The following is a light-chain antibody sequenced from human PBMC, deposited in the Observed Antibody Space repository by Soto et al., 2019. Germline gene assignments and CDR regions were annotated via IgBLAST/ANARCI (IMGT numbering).Light chain of an antibody. CDR3: RQYGSTPFT. Sequence: EIVLTQSPGTLSLSPGDRATLSCRASQGVSTNSLAWYQQKLGQAPRLLIYGASSRTTGIPDRFSGNGSGTGFTLTISRLESEDFAVYYCRQYGSTPFTFGPGTKVDIK. CDR2: GAS. V-gene: IGKV3-20*01. J-gene: IGKJ3*01. CDR1: QGVSTNS.